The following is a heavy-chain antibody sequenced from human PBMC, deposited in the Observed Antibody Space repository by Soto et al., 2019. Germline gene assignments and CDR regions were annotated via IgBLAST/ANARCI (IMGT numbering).Heavy chain of an antibody. J-gene: IGHJ4*02. Sequence: GGSLRLSCAASGFSFSDYYMSWIRQAPGKGLEWVSYISGTSSYTNYAASVRGRFTISRDNAKNSLYLQMDSLKAEDTAVYYCAKDEEWELLLVFDYWGQGTLVTVSS. CDR3: AKDEEWELLLVFDY. CDR2: ISGTSSYT. CDR1: GFSFSDYY. D-gene: IGHD1-26*01. V-gene: IGHV3-11*05.